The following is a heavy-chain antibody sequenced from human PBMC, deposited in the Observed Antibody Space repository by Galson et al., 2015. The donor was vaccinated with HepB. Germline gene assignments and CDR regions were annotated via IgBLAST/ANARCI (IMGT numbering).Heavy chain of an antibody. V-gene: IGHV3-23*01. CDR2: ISGSGGST. D-gene: IGHD3-10*01. CDR1: GFTFSSYA. Sequence: SLRLSCAASGFTFSSYAMSWVRQAPGKGLEWVSAISGSGGSTYYADSVKGRFTISRNNSKNTLYLQMNSLRAEDTAVYYCAKDRFGESQGTFDYWGQGTLVTVSS. J-gene: IGHJ4*02. CDR3: AKDRFGESQGTFDY.